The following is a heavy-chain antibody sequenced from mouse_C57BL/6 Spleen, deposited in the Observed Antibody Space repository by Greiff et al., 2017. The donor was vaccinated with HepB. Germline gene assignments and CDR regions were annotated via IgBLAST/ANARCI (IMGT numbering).Heavy chain of an antibody. CDR2: IRLKSDNYAT. J-gene: IGHJ3*01. D-gene: IGHD2-1*01. V-gene: IGHV6-3*01. CDR3: TVGYYGNPFAY. Sequence: EVMLVESGGGLVQPGGSMKLSCVASGFTFSNYWMNWVRQSPEKGLEWVAQIRLKSDNYATHYAESVKGRFTISRDDSKSSVYLEMNNLRAEDTGIYYCTVGYYGNPFAYRGQGTLVTVSA. CDR1: GFTFSNYW.